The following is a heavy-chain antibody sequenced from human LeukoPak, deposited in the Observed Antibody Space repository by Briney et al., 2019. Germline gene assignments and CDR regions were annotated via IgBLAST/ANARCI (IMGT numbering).Heavy chain of an antibody. CDR3: ARVRGSYCSDY. D-gene: IGHD1-26*01. Sequence: GGSLRLSCAASGFTFSDYYMSWIRQAPGKGLEWVSYISSSGSAIKYADSVKGRFTISRDNAKNSLYLQVNSLRADDTAMYYCARVRGSYCSDYWGQGTLVTVSS. CDR2: ISSSGSAI. V-gene: IGHV3-11*04. CDR1: GFTFSDYY. J-gene: IGHJ4*02.